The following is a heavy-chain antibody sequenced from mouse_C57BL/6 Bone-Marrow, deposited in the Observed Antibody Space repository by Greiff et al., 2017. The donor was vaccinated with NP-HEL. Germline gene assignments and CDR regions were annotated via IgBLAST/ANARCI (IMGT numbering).Heavy chain of an antibody. D-gene: IGHD1-1*01. J-gene: IGHJ2*01. CDR3: AREGYYYGSSLYDFDY. CDR2: IYPGSGST. V-gene: IGHV1-55*01. CDR1: GYTFTSYW. Sequence: VQLQQPGAELVKPGASVKMSCKASGYTFTSYWITWVKQRPGQGLEWIGDIYPGSGSTNYNEKFKSKATLTVDTSSSTAYMQLSSLTSEDSAVYYCAREGYYYGSSLYDFDYWGQGTTLTVSS.